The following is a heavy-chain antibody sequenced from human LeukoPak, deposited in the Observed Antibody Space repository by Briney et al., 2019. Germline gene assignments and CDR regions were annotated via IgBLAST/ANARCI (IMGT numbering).Heavy chain of an antibody. D-gene: IGHD1-26*01. CDR3: VRDGSPYYFDC. J-gene: IGHJ4*02. V-gene: IGHV3-7*01. CDR1: GFSFSSYW. CDR2: IKQDASEK. Sequence: GGSLRLSCAASGFSFSSYWMSWVRQAPGRGLEWVANIKQDASEKYYVDSVRGRFTISRDSSKNSLYLQMNSLRAEDTAVYYCVRDGSPYYFDCWGQGTLVTVSS.